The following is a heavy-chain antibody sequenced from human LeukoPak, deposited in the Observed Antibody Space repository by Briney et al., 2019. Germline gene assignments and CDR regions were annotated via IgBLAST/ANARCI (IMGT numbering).Heavy chain of an antibody. CDR3: ARGRGYCSDGRCYDFDY. D-gene: IGHD2-15*01. V-gene: IGHV5-51*01. Sequence: GESLKISCKDSGYSFTTYWIGWVRQMPGKGLEWMGIIYPGDSDTRYSPSFQGQVTISADKSITTAYLQWSSLKASDTAMYYCARGRGYCSDGRCYDFDYWGQGTLVTVSS. CDR1: GYSFTTYW. J-gene: IGHJ4*02. CDR2: IYPGDSDT.